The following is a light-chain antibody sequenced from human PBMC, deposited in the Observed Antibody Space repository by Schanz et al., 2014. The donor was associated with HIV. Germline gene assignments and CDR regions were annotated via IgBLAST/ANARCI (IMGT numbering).Light chain of an antibody. CDR1: QTVSSN. Sequence: EIVLTQSPVILSLSPGERATLSCRASQTVSSNSLGWYQHKPGQAPRLLIYGASNRATGIPARFSGSGSGTEFTLTVSSLQAEDVAVYYCHQYYTTPLTFGPGTKVDVK. CDR2: GAS. J-gene: IGKJ3*01. CDR3: HQYYTTPLT. V-gene: IGKV3-15*01.